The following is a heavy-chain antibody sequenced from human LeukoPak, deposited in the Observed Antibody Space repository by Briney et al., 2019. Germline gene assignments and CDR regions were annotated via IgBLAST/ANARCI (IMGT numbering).Heavy chain of an antibody. CDR2: ISYDGSNK. Sequence: PGGSLRLSCVASGFTFSTYAMHWVRQAPGKGLEWVAVISYDGSNKYYTDSVKGRFTISRDNSKNTLYLQMNSLRVEDTAVYYGAGEIGYGDYWGQGTLVTVSS. CDR1: GFTFSTYA. CDR3: AGEIGYGDY. J-gene: IGHJ4*02. D-gene: IGHD5-18*01. V-gene: IGHV3-30*04.